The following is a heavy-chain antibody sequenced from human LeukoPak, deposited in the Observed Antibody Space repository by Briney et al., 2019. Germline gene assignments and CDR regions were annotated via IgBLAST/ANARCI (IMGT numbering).Heavy chain of an antibody. J-gene: IGHJ5*02. D-gene: IGHD2-15*01. CDR3: ARLGGNWFDP. CDR2: IYTSEST. V-gene: IGHV4-4*09. CDR1: GGSISSYH. Sequence: SETLSLTCSVSGGSISSYHWSWIRQPPGKGLEWIGYIYTSESTNYNPSLKSRLTISVDTPKNQFSLKLSSVTAADTAVYYCARLGGNWFDPWGQGTLVTASS.